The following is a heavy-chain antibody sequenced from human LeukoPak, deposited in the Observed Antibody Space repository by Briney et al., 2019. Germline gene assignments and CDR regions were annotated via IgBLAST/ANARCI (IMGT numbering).Heavy chain of an antibody. Sequence: PGGSLRLSCAGSGFTFSNYAMNWVRQAPGKGLEWVSSISESGGTRDYADSVKGRFAISRDNSKNTLYLQMNSLSAEDTAVYYCAKDGALEMATINYFDYWGQGTLVTVSS. D-gene: IGHD5-24*01. CDR2: ISESGGTR. J-gene: IGHJ4*02. CDR3: AKDGALEMATINYFDY. V-gene: IGHV3-23*01. CDR1: GFTFSNYA.